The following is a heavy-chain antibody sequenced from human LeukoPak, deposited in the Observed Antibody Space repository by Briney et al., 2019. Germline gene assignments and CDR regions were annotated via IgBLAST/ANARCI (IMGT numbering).Heavy chain of an antibody. CDR1: GGSISSSSYY. D-gene: IGHD3-3*01. V-gene: IGHV4-39*07. J-gene: IGHJ5*02. CDR3: ARGIRPQATDFWSGYYIWFDP. Sequence: SETLSLTCTVSGGSISSSSYYWGWIRQPPGKGLEWIGSIYYSGSTYYNPSLKSRVTISVDTSKNQFSLKLSSVTAADTAVYYCARGIRPQATDFWSGYYIWFDPWGQGTLVTVSS. CDR2: IYYSGST.